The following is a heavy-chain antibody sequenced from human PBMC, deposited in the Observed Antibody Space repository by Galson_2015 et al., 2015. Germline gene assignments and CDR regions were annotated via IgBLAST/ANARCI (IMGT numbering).Heavy chain of an antibody. D-gene: IGHD6-19*01. Sequence: SLRLSCAASGFTFSSYSMNWVRQAPGKGLEWVSYISSSSGTIYYADSVKGRFTISRDNAKNSLYLQMNSLRDEDTAVYYCAREQRKPSGYSSGWFFDYWGQGTLVTVSS. V-gene: IGHV3-48*02. J-gene: IGHJ4*02. CDR2: ISSSSGTI. CDR1: GFTFSSYS. CDR3: AREQRKPSGYSSGWFFDY.